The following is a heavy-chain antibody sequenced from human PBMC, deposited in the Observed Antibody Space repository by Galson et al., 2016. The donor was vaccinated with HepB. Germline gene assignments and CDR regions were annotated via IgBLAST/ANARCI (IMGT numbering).Heavy chain of an antibody. D-gene: IGHD3-9*01. CDR3: VGDMWIKNVLTGYDVLTGYQY. Sequence: SVKVSCKASGYTFTGHYMHWVRQAPGQGLEWLGWTICDSGDTTYAEKFNNRITMTRDTSITTAYMELSRLTSDDTAVYYCVGDMWIKNVLTGYDVLTGYQYWGQGTLVTVSS. CDR1: GYTFTGHY. CDR2: TICDSGDT. J-gene: IGHJ4*02. V-gene: IGHV1-2*02.